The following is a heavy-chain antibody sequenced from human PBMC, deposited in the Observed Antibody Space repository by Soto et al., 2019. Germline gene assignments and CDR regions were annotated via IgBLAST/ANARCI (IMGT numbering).Heavy chain of an antibody. CDR2: ITSSRGTI. CDR3: ARDGRNYCSTTTCYLGHSDS. D-gene: IGHD2-2*01. J-gene: IGHJ4*02. Sequence: PGGSLRLSCAASGFTFSNYIMSWVRQAPGKGLEWISYITSSRGTIYYADSVKGRFTISRDNAKNSLYLQMNSLRAEDTAVYFCARDGRNYCSTTTCYLGHSDSWGQGALVIVSS. V-gene: IGHV3-48*01. CDR1: GFTFSNYI.